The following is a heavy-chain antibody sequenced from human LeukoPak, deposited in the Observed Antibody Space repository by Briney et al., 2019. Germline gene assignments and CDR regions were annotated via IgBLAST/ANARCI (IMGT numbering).Heavy chain of an antibody. CDR1: GFTFSNYG. CDR2: TDTSGRYV. D-gene: IGHD3-10*01. CDR3: ARGRSITLLRGVAMSDGFDI. Sequence: PGGSLRLYCAASGFTFSNYGMNWVRQAPGKGLEWVSFTDTSGRYVYYGDSVKGRFTISRDNAKNLLFLQMNGLRAEDTALYYCARGRSITLLRGVAMSDGFDIWGQGAMVAVSS. J-gene: IGHJ3*02. V-gene: IGHV3-21*06.